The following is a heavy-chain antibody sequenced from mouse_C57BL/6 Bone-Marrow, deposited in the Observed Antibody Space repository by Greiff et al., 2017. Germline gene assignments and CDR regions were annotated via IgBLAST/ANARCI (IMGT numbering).Heavy chain of an antibody. CDR1: GYAFTNYL. J-gene: IGHJ3*01. V-gene: IGHV1-54*01. CDR2: LNPGSGGT. Sequence: VQLQQSGAELVRPGTSVKVSCKASGYAFTNYLIEWVKQRPGQGLEWIGVLNPGSGGTNYNEKFKGKATLTADKSSSTAYMQLSSLTSEDSAVYFCARDGNYVGFAYWGQVTLVTVSA. D-gene: IGHD2-1*01. CDR3: ARDGNYVGFAY.